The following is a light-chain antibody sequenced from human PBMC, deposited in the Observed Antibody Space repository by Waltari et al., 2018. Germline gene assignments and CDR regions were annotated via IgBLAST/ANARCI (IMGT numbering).Light chain of an antibody. CDR2: GAS. Sequence: EIVLTQSPGTLSLSLGERATVSCRASQSGSRALAWYQQKPGQAPRLLIYGASTRATGLPDRFSGSGSGTDFSLTISRLEPDDFAVYYCQHYLRLPVTFGQGTTVEI. CDR3: QHYLRLPVT. V-gene: IGKV3-20*01. CDR1: QSGSRA. J-gene: IGKJ1*01.